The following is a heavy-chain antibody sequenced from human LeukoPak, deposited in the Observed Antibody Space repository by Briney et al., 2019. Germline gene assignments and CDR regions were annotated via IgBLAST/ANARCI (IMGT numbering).Heavy chain of an antibody. V-gene: IGHV4-59*08. J-gene: IGHJ6*02. CDR2: RFYSGST. CDR3: ARGVCTSSSCYAGDYGMDV. D-gene: IGHD2-2*01. CDR1: GGSMSSYY. Sequence: SETLSLTCTVSGGSMSSYYWSWIRQPPGKGLEWIGYRFYSGSTNYNPSLKSRVTISLDTSKSQFPLKVTSVTAADTAVYYCARGVCTSSSCYAGDYGMDVWGQGTTVTVSS.